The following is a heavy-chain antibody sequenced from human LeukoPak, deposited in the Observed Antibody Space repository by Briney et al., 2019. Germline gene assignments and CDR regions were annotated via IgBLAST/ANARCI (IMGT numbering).Heavy chain of an antibody. Sequence: ASVKVSCKASGYTFTGYYMHWVRQAPGQGLEWMGWINPNSGGTNYAQKFQGRVTMTRDTSISTAYMELSRLRSDDTAAYYCARASRPIAVADYWGQGTLVTVSS. J-gene: IGHJ4*02. V-gene: IGHV1-2*02. D-gene: IGHD6-19*01. CDR3: ARASRPIAVADY. CDR1: GYTFTGYY. CDR2: INPNSGGT.